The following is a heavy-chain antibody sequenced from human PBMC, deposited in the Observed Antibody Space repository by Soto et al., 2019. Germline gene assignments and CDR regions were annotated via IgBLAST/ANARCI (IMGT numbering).Heavy chain of an antibody. CDR2: IIPSSGTA. CDR3: ARSQGSSTSLEIYYYYYYGMDV. D-gene: IGHD2-2*01. CDR1: GGTFSSYA. Sequence: QVQLVQSGAEVKKPGSSVKVSCQASGGTFSSYAISWVRQAPGRGLEWMGGIIPSSGTANYAQKFQGRVTITADESTSTVYMGLSSLRSEDTAVYFCARSQGSSTSLEIYYYYYYGMDVWGQGTTVTVSS. J-gene: IGHJ6*02. V-gene: IGHV1-69*01.